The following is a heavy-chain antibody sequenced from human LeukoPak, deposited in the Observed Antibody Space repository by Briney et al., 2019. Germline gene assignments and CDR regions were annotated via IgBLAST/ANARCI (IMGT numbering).Heavy chain of an antibody. D-gene: IGHD1-7*01. CDR2: ISYDGSNK. V-gene: IGHV3-30*18. CDR1: GFTFSSYG. Sequence: GGSLRLSCAASGFTFSSYGMHWVRQAPGKGLEWVAVISYDGSNKYYADSVKGRFTIPRDNSKNTLYLQMNSLRAEDTAVYYCAKDRVFGITGTTDYWGQGTLVTVSS. CDR3: AKDRVFGITGTTDY. J-gene: IGHJ4*02.